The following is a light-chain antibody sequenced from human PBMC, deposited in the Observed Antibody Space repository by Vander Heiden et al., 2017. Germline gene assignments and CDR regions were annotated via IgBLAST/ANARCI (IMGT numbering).Light chain of an antibody. CDR3: SSYTNSSTRV. CDR2: DVT. J-gene: IGLJ3*02. Sequence: QSALTQPASVSGSPGQSINTSRAGTSSDIGGYDSVAWYQQPPGKAPKLMVYDVTRRPSGVSNRFSASKSGDTASLTISGLQAEDEADYYCSSYTNSSTRVFGGGTKLTVL. V-gene: IGLV2-14*03. CDR1: SSDIGGYDS.